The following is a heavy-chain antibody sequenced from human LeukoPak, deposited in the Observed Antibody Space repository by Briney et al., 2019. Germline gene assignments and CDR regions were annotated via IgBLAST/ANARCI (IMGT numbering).Heavy chain of an antibody. Sequence: SETLSLTCTVSGGSISSYYWSWIRQPAGKGLEWIGRIYTSGSTNYNPSLKSRVTISVDTSKNQFSLKLRSVTAADTAVYYCARARNYYDNSGYYYEGDAFDIWGQGTMVTVSS. V-gene: IGHV4-4*07. CDR1: GGSISSYY. CDR2: IYTSGST. CDR3: ARARNYYDNSGYYYEGDAFDI. J-gene: IGHJ3*02. D-gene: IGHD3-22*01.